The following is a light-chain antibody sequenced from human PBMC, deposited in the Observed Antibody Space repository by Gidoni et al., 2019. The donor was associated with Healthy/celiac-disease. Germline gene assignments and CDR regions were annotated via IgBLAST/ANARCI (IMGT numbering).Light chain of an antibody. Sequence: TKMTQSPSSLSASVGDRATILGRASQSISSYLNWYQQKPGKAPKLLIYDASSLESGVPSRFSGSGSGTDFTLTISSLQPEDFATYYCQQSYSTPKTFGQGTKVEIK. CDR2: DAS. CDR3: QQSYSTPKT. CDR1: QSISSY. J-gene: IGKJ1*01. V-gene: IGKV1-39*01.